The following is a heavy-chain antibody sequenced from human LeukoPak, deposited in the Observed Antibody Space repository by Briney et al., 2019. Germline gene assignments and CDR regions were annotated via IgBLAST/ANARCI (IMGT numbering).Heavy chain of an antibody. CDR3: AREPVAGHFDY. D-gene: IGHD6-19*01. V-gene: IGHV3-74*01. CDR2: INSDGSST. CDR1: GFTFSSYW. J-gene: IGHJ4*02. Sequence: GGSLRLSCAASGFTFSSYWMHWVPQAPGKGLVWVSRINSDGSSTSYADSVKGRFTISRDNAKNRLYLQMNSLRAEDTAVYYCAREPVAGHFDYWGQGTLVTVSS.